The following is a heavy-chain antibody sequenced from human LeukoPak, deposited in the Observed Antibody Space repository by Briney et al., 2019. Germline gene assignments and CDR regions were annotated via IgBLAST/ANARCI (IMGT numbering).Heavy chain of an antibody. CDR1: GFTLSSYW. CDR3: SRGGNSGSYYRNFDY. D-gene: IGHD1-26*01. J-gene: IGHJ4*02. CDR2: IKEDGSEK. Sequence: GGSLRLPCVASGFTLSSYWMNWVRQAPGKGLEWVASIKEDGSEKNYVDSVKGRFTISRDNAKNSVDLQMDSLRAEDTAVYYCSRGGNSGSYYRNFDYWGQGTLVTVSS. V-gene: IGHV3-7*01.